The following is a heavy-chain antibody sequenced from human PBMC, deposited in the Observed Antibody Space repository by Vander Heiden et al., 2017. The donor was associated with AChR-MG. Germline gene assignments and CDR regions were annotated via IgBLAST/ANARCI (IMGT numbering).Heavy chain of an antibody. D-gene: IGHD2-15*01. CDR3: ARGGDLYCSGGSCYPL. CDR2: ISGSGGST. V-gene: IGHV3-23*01. J-gene: IGHJ4*02. Sequence: EVQLLDSGGGLVQPGGSLRLSCAASGFTFSSYAMSCVRQAPGKGLGWVSAISGSGGSTYYADSVKGRFTISRDNSKNTLYLQMNSLRAEDTAVYYCARGGDLYCSGGSCYPLWGQGTLVTVSS. CDR1: GFTFSSYA.